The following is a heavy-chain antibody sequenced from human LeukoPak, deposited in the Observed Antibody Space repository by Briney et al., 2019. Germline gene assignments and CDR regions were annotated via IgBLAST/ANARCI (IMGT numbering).Heavy chain of an antibody. CDR3: ARVYTTSSSWYGDFDY. Sequence: GGSLRLSCAASGFTFSRYSMNWVRQAPGKGLECVSYISSSGSTIYYADSVKGRFTISRDNAKNSLYQQMNSLRAEDTAVYYCARVYTTSSSWYGDFDYWGQGTLVTVSS. V-gene: IGHV3-48*01. CDR1: GFTFSRYS. CDR2: ISSSGSTI. J-gene: IGHJ4*02. D-gene: IGHD6-13*01.